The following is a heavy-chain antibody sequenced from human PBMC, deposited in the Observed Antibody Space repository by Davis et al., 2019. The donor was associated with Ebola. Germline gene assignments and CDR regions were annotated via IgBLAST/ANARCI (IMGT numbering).Heavy chain of an antibody. D-gene: IGHD5-18*01. Sequence: GESLKISCAASGFTFRDYAMSWVRQAPGKGLEWLSTISGSSDTTHYADSVKGRFTISRDNSKNTLSLQVNILRAEDTAVYFCAKDRGFNYGSDYWGQGTLVTVSS. CDR2: ISGSSDTT. V-gene: IGHV3-23*01. J-gene: IGHJ4*02. CDR3: AKDRGFNYGSDY. CDR1: GFTFRDYA.